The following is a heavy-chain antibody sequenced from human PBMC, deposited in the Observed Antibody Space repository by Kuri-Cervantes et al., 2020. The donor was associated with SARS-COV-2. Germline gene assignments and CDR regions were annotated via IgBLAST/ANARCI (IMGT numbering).Heavy chain of an antibody. J-gene: IGHJ6*02. V-gene: IGHV1-8*02. CDR3: ASMALRYFDLYYYYYGMDV. CDR2: MNPNSGNT. CDR1: GYTFTSYG. Sequence: ASVKVSCKASGYTFTSYGISWVRQATGQGLEWMGWMNPNSGNTGYAQKFQGRVTMTRNTSISTAYMELSSLRSEDTAVYYCASMALRYFDLYYYYYGMDVWGQGTTVTVSS. D-gene: IGHD3-9*01.